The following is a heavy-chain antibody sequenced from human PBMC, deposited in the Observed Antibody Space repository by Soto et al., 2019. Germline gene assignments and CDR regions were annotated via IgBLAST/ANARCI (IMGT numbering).Heavy chain of an antibody. J-gene: IGHJ6*02. Sequence: GESLKISCKGSGYSFTSYWISWVRQMPGKGLEWMGRIDPSDSYTNYSPSFQGHVTISADKSISTAYLQWSSLKASDTAMYYCATASTNYYYYYGMDAWGQGTTVTVSS. CDR1: GYSFTSYW. V-gene: IGHV5-10-1*01. CDR3: ATASTNYYYYYGMDA. CDR2: IDPSDSYT.